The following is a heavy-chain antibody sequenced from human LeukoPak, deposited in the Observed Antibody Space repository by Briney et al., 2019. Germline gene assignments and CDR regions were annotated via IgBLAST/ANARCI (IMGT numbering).Heavy chain of an antibody. J-gene: IGHJ4*02. CDR3: ARGQMATIYGY. CDR2: INHSGST. CDR1: GGSFSGYY. Sequence: PSETLSLTCAVSGGSFSGYYWSWIRQPPGKGLEWIGEINHSGSTNYNPSLKSRVTISVDTSKNQFSLKLSSVTAADTAVYYCARGQMATIYGYWGQGTLVTVSS. V-gene: IGHV4-34*01. D-gene: IGHD5-24*01.